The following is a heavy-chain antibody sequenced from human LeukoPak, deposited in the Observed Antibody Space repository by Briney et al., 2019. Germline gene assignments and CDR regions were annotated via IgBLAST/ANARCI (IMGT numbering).Heavy chain of an antibody. D-gene: IGHD6-13*01. CDR2: IKQDGSEK. Sequence: GGSLRLSCAASGFTFNNYAMSWVRQAPGKGLEWVANIKQDGSEKYYVDSVKGRFTISRDNAKNSLYLQMNSLRAEDTAVYYCARGKGSYSSSWYPFYYYYYGMDVWGQGTTVTVSS. CDR1: GFTFNNYA. J-gene: IGHJ6*02. V-gene: IGHV3-7*01. CDR3: ARGKGSYSSSWYPFYYYYYGMDV.